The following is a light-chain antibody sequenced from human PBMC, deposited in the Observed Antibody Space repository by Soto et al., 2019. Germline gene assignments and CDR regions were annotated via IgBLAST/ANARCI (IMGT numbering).Light chain of an antibody. CDR2: EVT. V-gene: IGLV2-14*01. J-gene: IGLJ3*02. Sequence: QSALTQPASVSGSPGQSITISCTGTSADIGDSDYVSWYQQHPDKAPKLLISEVTNRPSGVSDRFSASKSGNTASLTISGLQAEDEAHYYCSSYTTSPSPQWVFAGGTKVTVL. CDR1: SADIGDSDY. CDR3: SSYTTSPSPQWV.